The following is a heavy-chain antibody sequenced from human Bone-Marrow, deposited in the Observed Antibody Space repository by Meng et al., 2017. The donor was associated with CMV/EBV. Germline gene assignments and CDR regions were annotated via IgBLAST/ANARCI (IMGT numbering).Heavy chain of an antibody. V-gene: IGHV1-2*02. D-gene: IGHD7-27*01. J-gene: IGHJ4*02. CDR3: ARDKNWGPDY. CDR2: IHPQSGVT. Sequence: ASVKVSCKASGGTFNSYGVSWVRQAPGQGLEWMGWIHPQSGVTNYAQKFQARVTLTRDTSINTGYMELSRLTSDDTAVYYCARDKNWGPDYWGQGTLVTVSS. CDR1: GGTFNSYG.